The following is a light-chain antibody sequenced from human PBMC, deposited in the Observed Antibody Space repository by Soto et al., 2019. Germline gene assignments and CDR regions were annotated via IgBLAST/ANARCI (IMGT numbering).Light chain of an antibody. V-gene: IGKV4-1*01. CDR1: QSVLYSSNNKNY. Sequence: DIVMTQSPDSLAVSLGERATINCKSSQSVLYSSNNKNYLAWYQQKPGQPPKLLIYWASTREAGVPDRFSGSGSGTAFTLTISSLQAEDVAVYYCQQYYSSPQTFGQGTKVEIK. J-gene: IGKJ1*01. CDR3: QQYYSSPQT. CDR2: WAS.